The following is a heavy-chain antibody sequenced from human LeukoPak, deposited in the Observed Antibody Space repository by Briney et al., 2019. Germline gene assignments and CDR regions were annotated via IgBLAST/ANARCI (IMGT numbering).Heavy chain of an antibody. D-gene: IGHD2-21*01. CDR3: ARAIASPAPYYYGMDV. CDR2: IYSGGDT. CDR1: GFTVSSNY. V-gene: IGHV3-53*01. Sequence: PGGSLRLSCAASGFTVSSNYMSWVRQAPGKGLEWVSVIYSGGDTYYADSVKGRCAISRDNSKNTLYLQVNSLRVEDTAVYYCARAIASPAPYYYGMDVWGQGTTVTVSS. J-gene: IGHJ6*02.